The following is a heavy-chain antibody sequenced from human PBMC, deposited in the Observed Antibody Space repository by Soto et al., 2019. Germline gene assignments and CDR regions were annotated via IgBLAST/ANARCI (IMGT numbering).Heavy chain of an antibody. V-gene: IGHV1-3*04. J-gene: IGHJ4*02. Sequence: ASVKVSCKASGYTFTSYAIHWVRQAPGQRLEWMGWINTGNANTRYSQQLEGRVTIARDSSASTVYMELSSLRSEDTALYYCARDLGRWLKLGSFAYWGQGTLVTVSS. D-gene: IGHD5-12*01. CDR3: ARDLGRWLKLGSFAY. CDR1: GYTFTSYA. CDR2: INTGNANT.